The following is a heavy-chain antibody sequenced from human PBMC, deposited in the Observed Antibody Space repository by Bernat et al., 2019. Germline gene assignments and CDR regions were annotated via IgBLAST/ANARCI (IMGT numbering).Heavy chain of an antibody. V-gene: IGHV3-7*03. J-gene: IGHJ4*02. Sequence: EVQLVESGGGLVQPGGSLRLSCAASGFTFSSYWMTWVRQAPGMGLEWVANIKEDGSAKYYVDSVKGRFTISRDNAKNSLYLQMNSLRAEDTAVYYCARDRLYSSSSSDYWGQGTLVTVSS. CDR1: GFTFSSYW. CDR2: IKEDGSAK. D-gene: IGHD6-6*01. CDR3: ARDRLYSSSSSDY.